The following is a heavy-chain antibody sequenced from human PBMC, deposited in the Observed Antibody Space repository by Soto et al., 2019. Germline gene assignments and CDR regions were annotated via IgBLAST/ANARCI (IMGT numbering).Heavy chain of an antibody. J-gene: IGHJ6*02. Sequence: PGESLKISCKGSGYSFTSYWIGWVRQMPGRGLEWMGIIYPGDSDTRYSPSFQGQVTISADKSISTAYLQWSSLKASDTAMYYCARRTTAARPGMDVWGQGTTVTAP. CDR1: GYSFTSYW. CDR2: IYPGDSDT. D-gene: IGHD1-1*01. CDR3: ARRTTAARPGMDV. V-gene: IGHV5-51*01.